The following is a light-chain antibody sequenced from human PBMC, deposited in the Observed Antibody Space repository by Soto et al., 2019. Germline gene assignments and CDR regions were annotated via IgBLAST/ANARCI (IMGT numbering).Light chain of an antibody. CDR3: SSYAGSSNV. V-gene: IGLV1-47*01. Sequence: QSVLTQPPSASGTPGQRVTISCSGSSSNIGSNYVYWYQQLPGTAPKLLIYRNNQRPSGVPDRFSGSKSGTSASLTVSGLQAEDEADYYCSSYAGSSNVFGTGTKVTVL. CDR1: SSNIGSNY. J-gene: IGLJ1*01. CDR2: RNN.